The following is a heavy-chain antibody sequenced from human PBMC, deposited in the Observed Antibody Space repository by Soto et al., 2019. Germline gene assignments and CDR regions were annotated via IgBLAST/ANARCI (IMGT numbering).Heavy chain of an antibody. V-gene: IGHV4-34*01. CDR2: INHSGST. CDR1: GGSFSGYY. CDR3: ARVPRYSSSSQWEHDY. D-gene: IGHD6-13*01. J-gene: IGHJ4*02. Sequence: SETLSLTCAVYGGSFSGYYWSWIRQPPGKGLEWIGEINHSGSTNYNPSLKSRVTISVDTSKNQFSLKLSSVTAADTAVYYCARVPRYSSSSQWEHDYWGQGTLVTISS.